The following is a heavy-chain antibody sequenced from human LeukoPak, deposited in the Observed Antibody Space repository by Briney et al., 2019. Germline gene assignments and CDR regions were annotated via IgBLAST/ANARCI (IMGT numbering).Heavy chain of an antibody. CDR3: ATTPGGVVPAAILGAFDI. CDR1: GYTLTELS. J-gene: IGHJ3*02. CDR2: FDPEDGET. D-gene: IGHD2-2*02. Sequence: ASVTVSYKVSGYTLTELSMHWVRQAPGKAREGVGGFDPEDGETIYAQKFQGRVTMTEDTSTDTAYMELSSLRSEDTAVYYCATTPGGVVPAAILGAFDIWGQGTMVTVSS. V-gene: IGHV1-24*01.